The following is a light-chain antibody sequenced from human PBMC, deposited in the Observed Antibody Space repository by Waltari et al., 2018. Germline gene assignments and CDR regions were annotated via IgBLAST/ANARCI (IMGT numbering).Light chain of an antibody. Sequence: EIVLTQSPATLSLSPGARATLSCRASQSVSSYLAWYQQKPGQAPRLLIYDASNRATGIPARFSGSGSGTDFTLTISSLEPEDFAVYYCQQRSNWLWTFGQGTKVEIK. CDR2: DAS. J-gene: IGKJ1*01. V-gene: IGKV3-11*01. CDR3: QQRSNWLWT. CDR1: QSVSSY.